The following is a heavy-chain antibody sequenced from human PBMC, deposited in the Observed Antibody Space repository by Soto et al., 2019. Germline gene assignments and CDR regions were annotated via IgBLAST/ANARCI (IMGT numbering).Heavy chain of an antibody. D-gene: IGHD2-8*01. CDR2: IYYSGST. CDR3: ARGYGAFDY. CDR1: GGSVSSGSYY. J-gene: IGHJ4*02. V-gene: IGHV4-61*01. Sequence: SEILSLTCTVSGGSVSSGSYYWIWIRQPPGKGLEWIGYIYYSGSTNYNPSLKSRVTISVDTSKNQFSLKLSSVTAADTAVYYCARGYGAFDYWGQGILVTVSS.